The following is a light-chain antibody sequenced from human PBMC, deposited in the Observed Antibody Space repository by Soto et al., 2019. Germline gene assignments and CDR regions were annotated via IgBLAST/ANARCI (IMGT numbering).Light chain of an antibody. CDR3: ATWDDSLNGVV. J-gene: IGLJ2*01. Sequence: QSVLTQPPSASGTPGQRVTISCSGSSSNIGTNTINWYRQLPGTAPKLLIYSNYERPSGVPDRFSGSKSDTSASLAISGLQSEDEADYYCATWDDSLNGVVFGGGTQLTVL. V-gene: IGLV1-44*01. CDR2: SNY. CDR1: SSNIGTNT.